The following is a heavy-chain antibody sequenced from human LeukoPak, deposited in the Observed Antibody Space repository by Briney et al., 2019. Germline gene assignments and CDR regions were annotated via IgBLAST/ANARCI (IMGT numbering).Heavy chain of an antibody. V-gene: IGHV3-48*03. CDR1: GFTFSSYE. D-gene: IGHD3-10*02. J-gene: IGHJ6*04. CDR3: AELGITMIGGV. CDR2: ISSSGSTI. Sequence: GGPLNLSFEPPGFTFSSYEMNGARRAPGKGLEWVSYISSSGSTIYYADSVKGRFTISRDNAKNSLYLQMNSLRAEDTAVYYCAELGITMIGGVWGKGTTVTISS.